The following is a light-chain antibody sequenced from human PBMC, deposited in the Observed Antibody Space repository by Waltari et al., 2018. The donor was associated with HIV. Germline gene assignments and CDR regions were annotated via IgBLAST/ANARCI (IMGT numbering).Light chain of an antibody. Sequence: DIQMTQSPSSVSASVGDRVTITCRASQGIGTWLAWYQQKLGQAPKLLIYSASYLQSGVPSRFSGSGSGTSFTLAISSLQPEDFATYYCQQVNSFPITFGQATRLEIK. CDR2: SAS. CDR3: QQVNSFPIT. CDR1: QGIGTW. J-gene: IGKJ5*01. V-gene: IGKV1-12*01.